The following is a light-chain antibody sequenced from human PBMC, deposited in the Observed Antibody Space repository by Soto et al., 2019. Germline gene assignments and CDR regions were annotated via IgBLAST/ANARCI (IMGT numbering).Light chain of an antibody. CDR2: DVS. Sequence: QSVLTQPPSASGSPGQSVAISCTGTSSDVGGYNYVSWYQQHPGKAPKLMIYDVSERPSGVPDRFSGSKSGNTASLTVSGLQAEDEADYFCSSYAGTHVVFGTGTKVAVL. V-gene: IGLV2-8*01. J-gene: IGLJ1*01. CDR1: SSDVGGYNY. CDR3: SSYAGTHVV.